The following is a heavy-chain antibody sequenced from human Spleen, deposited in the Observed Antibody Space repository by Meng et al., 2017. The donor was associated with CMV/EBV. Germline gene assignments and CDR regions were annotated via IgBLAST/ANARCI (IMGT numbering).Heavy chain of an antibody. CDR1: GDNFDSYG. Sequence: ASVKVSCKASGDNFDSYGISWVRQAPGQGLEWMGWISVYNDNTNYAQKFQGRVTITTDESTSTAYMELSSLRSEDTAVYYCALDIVVVPAVKEVYYFDYWGQGTLVTVSS. V-gene: IGHV1-18*01. CDR3: ALDIVVVPAVKEVYYFDY. CDR2: ISVYNDNT. D-gene: IGHD2-2*03. J-gene: IGHJ4*02.